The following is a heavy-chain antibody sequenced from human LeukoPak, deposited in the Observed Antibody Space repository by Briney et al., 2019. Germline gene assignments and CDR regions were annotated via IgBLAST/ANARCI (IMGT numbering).Heavy chain of an antibody. CDR2: IYPADSDT. D-gene: IGHD5-18*01. V-gene: IGHV5-51*01. J-gene: IGHJ4*02. CDR3: ARLLSHGYGPNRYFDY. CDR1: GYKFTNYW. Sequence: GESLKISCKGSGYKFTNYWIGWVRQMPGKGLEWMGMIYPADSDTRYNPYFQGQVTISADTSFSTAYLQWSSLKASDTAMYYCARLLSHGYGPNRYFDYWGQGTLVTASS.